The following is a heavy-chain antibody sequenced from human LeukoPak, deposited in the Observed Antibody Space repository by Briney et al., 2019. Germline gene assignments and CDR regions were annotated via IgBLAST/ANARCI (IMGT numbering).Heavy chain of an antibody. CDR1: GYTFTSYY. Sequence: ASVTVSCTASGYTFTSYYMHWVRQAPGQGLEWMGIINPSGGSTIYAQKFQGRVTMTEDTSTDTAYMELSSLRSEDTAVYYCATDPSGDWFDPWGQGTLVTVSS. CDR2: INPSGGST. V-gene: IGHV1-46*01. J-gene: IGHJ5*02. CDR3: ATDPSGDWFDP.